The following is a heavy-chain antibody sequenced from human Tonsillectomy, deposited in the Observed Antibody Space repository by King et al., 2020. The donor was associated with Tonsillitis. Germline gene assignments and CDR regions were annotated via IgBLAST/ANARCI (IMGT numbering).Heavy chain of an antibody. CDR2: ISAYNGNT. CDR3: ARANSYGPLGWFDP. V-gene: IGHV1-18*01. CDR1: GYTFTNYG. D-gene: IGHD5-18*01. J-gene: IGHJ5*02. Sequence: QLVQSGAEVKKPGASVKVSCKASGYTFTNYGINWVRQAPGQGLEWMGWISAYNGNTNYAQKLQGRVTMTTDTSTYTGHMELRSLRSDDTAVYYCARANSYGPLGWFDPWGQGTLVTVSS.